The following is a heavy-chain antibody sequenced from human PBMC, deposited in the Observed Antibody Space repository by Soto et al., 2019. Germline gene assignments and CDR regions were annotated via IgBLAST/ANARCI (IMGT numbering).Heavy chain of an antibody. CDR1: GFTFSDYY. J-gene: IGHJ4*02. Sequence: GGSLRLSCAASGFTFSDYYMSWIRQAPGKGLEWVSYISSSSSYTNYADSVKGRFTISRDNAKNSLYLQMNSLRAEDTAVYYCARDKGSYDFWSGYYSDYWGQGTLVTVSS. CDR3: ARDKGSYDFWSGYYSDY. D-gene: IGHD3-3*01. V-gene: IGHV3-11*06. CDR2: ISSSSSYT.